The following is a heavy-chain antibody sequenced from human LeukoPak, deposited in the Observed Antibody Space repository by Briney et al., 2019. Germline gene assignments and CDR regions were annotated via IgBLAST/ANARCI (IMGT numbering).Heavy chain of an antibody. J-gene: IGHJ4*02. V-gene: IGHV4-30-4*01. D-gene: IGHD3-10*01. Sequence: SQTLSLTCTVSGGSISSGDYYWSWIRQPPGKGLEWNGYIYYSGSTYYNPSLKSRVTISVDTSKNQFSLKLSSVTAADTAVYCCARVPSGEYGDYLDYWGQGTLVTVSS. CDR2: IYYSGST. CDR1: GGSISSGDYY. CDR3: ARVPSGEYGDYLDY.